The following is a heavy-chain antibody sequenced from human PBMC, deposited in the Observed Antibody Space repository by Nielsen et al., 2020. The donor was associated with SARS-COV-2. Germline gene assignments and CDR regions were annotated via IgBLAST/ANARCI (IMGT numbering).Heavy chain of an antibody. J-gene: IGHJ4*02. CDR3: AREGDTYGVLNFDY. CDR2: FYSGGTT. CDR1: GFIVSSKY. Sequence: GGSLRLSCAASGFIVSSKYMHWVRQAPGKGLEWVSVFYSGGTTLYADSVKGRFIISRDNSRNTLYLQMNSLRVEDTAMYYCAREGDTYGVLNFDYWGQGIMVTVSS. D-gene: IGHD5-18*01. V-gene: IGHV3-53*01.